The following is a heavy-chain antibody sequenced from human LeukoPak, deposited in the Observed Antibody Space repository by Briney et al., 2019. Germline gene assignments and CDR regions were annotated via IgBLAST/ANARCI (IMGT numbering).Heavy chain of an antibody. D-gene: IGHD6-19*01. Sequence: SETLSLTCAVYGGSFSGYYWSWIRQPPGKGLEWIGEINHSGSTNYNPSLKSRVTISVDTSKNQSSLKLSSVTAADTAVYYCARGPRAVAGIRFSGAFDIWGQGTMVTVSS. CDR2: INHSGST. J-gene: IGHJ3*02. CDR3: ARGPRAVAGIRFSGAFDI. V-gene: IGHV4-34*01. CDR1: GGSFSGYY.